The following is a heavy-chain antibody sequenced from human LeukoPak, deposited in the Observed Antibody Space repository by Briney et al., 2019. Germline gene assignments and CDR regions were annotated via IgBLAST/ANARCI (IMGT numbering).Heavy chain of an antibody. V-gene: IGHV4-59*08. CDR3: ARHPDYYDSSGFDY. J-gene: IGHJ4*02. Sequence: PSDTPSLTCAVSGGSISSYYWSWIRQPPGKGLEWIGYIYYSGSTNYNPSLKSRVTISVDTSKNQFSLKLSSVTAADTAVYYCARHPDYYDSSGFDYWGQGTLVTVSS. CDR1: GGSISSYY. CDR2: IYYSGST. D-gene: IGHD3-22*01.